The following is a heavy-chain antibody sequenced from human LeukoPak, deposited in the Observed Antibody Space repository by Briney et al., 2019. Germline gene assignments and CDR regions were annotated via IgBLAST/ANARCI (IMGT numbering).Heavy chain of an antibody. CDR3: TREGAGGDRDY. CDR2: ISRSATTI. D-gene: IGHD4-17*01. Sequence: QSGGSLRLSCAASGFTFSSYEMNWVRQAPGKGLEWVSYISRSATTIYYADSVKGRFSISRGNARNSLYLQMNSLRAEDTAVYYCTREGAGGDRDYWGQGTLVTVSS. J-gene: IGHJ4*02. CDR1: GFTFSSYE. V-gene: IGHV3-48*03.